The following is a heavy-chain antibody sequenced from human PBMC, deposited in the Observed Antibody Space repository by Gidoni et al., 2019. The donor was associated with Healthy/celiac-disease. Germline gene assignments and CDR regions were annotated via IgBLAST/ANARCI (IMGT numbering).Heavy chain of an antibody. D-gene: IGHD6-13*01. CDR1: GDTFTGYY. V-gene: IGHV1-2*06. CDR2: INPISGCT. J-gene: IGHJ4*02. CDR3: ARVGAAYGSYFDY. Sequence: QVQRVQSGAEVKKPGASVKVSCKASGDTFTGYYMHWVRQAPGQGLEWMGRINPISGCTNYAQKFQGRVTMTRATSISTAYMELSRLRSDDTAVYYCARVGAAYGSYFDYWGQGTLVTVSS.